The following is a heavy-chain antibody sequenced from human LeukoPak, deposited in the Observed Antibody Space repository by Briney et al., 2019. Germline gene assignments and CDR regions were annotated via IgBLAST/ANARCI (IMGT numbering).Heavy chain of an antibody. J-gene: IGHJ4*02. D-gene: IGHD1-26*01. Sequence: GGSLRLSCAASGFTFSSYAMSWVRQAPGKGLEWVSAISGSGGSTYYADSVKGRFTISRDNSKNTLYLQMNTLRAEDTAVYYCAREMGGAQHYFDYWGQGTLVTVSS. CDR3: AREMGGAQHYFDY. V-gene: IGHV3-23*01. CDR2: ISGSGGST. CDR1: GFTFSSYA.